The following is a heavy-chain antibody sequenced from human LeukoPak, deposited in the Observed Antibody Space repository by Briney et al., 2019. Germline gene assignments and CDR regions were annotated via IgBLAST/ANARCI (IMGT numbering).Heavy chain of an antibody. J-gene: IGHJ4*02. CDR1: GFPFSSYW. V-gene: IGHV3-7*03. D-gene: IGHD5-24*01. CDR2: IKQDGSKK. CDR3: AKEGRSLQTY. Sequence: GGSLRLSCVASGFPFSSYWMTWVRQAPGKGLEWVANIKQDGSKKSYVDSVKGRFTISRDNAKNSLYLQMNSLRVEDTAVYYCAKEGRSLQTYWGQGTLVTVSS.